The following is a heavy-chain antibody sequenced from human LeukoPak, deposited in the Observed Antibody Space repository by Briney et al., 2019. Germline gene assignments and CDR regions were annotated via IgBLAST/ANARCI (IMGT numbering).Heavy chain of an antibody. CDR3: AKGLYYYDSSGYLTFDY. J-gene: IGHJ4*02. CDR2: ISDSGGRT. Sequence: PGGSLRLSCAASRFSFSSYVMSWVRQAPGKGLEWVSLISDSGGRTYYADSVKGRFAISRDNSKNTLYLQINSLRAEDTAVYYCAKGLYYYDSSGYLTFDYWGQGTLVTVSS. V-gene: IGHV3-23*01. CDR1: RFSFSSYV. D-gene: IGHD3-22*01.